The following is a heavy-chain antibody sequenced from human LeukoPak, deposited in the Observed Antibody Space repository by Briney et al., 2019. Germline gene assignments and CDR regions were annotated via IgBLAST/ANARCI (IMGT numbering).Heavy chain of an antibody. J-gene: IGHJ4*02. Sequence: GRSLRLSCAASGFTFSSYAMHWVRQAPGKGLEWVAVISYDANDKYYADPVKGRFTISRDNSKNTLYLQMNSLRAEDTAVYYCARDRGQWLVYFDYWGQGTLVTVSS. CDR3: ARDRGQWLVYFDY. CDR2: ISYDANDK. CDR1: GFTFSSYA. D-gene: IGHD6-19*01. V-gene: IGHV3-30-3*01.